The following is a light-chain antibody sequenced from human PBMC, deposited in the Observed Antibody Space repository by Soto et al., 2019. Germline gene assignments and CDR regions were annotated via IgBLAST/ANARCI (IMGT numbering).Light chain of an antibody. J-gene: IGLJ1*01. CDR1: SSDVGSYNL. V-gene: IGLV2-14*02. CDR3: NSYTTNSNRV. CDR2: EGS. Sequence: QSVLTQPASVSGSPGQSITISCTGTSSDVGSYNLVSWYQQHPGKAPKLMIYEGSKRPSGVSNRFSGSKSGNTASLTISGLQAEDEADYYCNSYTTNSNRVFGTGTKVTVL.